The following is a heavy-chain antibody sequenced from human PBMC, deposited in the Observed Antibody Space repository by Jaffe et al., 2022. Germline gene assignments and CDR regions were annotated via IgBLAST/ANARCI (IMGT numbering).Heavy chain of an antibody. D-gene: IGHD6-19*01. CDR1: GFTFDDYA. Sequence: EMQLVESGGGLVQPGRSLKLSCAASGFTFDDYAMHWVRQVPGKGLEWVSGISWNSGSIGYADSVKGRFTISRDNAKNSLYLQMNSLRAEDTALYYCAKDMYRSGWRWFDPWGQGTLVTVSS. CDR3: AKDMYRSGWRWFDP. V-gene: IGHV3-9*01. CDR2: ISWNSGSI. J-gene: IGHJ5*02.